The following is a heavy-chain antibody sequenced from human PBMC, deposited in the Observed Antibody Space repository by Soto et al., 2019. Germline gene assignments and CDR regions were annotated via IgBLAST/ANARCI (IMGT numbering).Heavy chain of an antibody. CDR3: AKDTRYCSSTSCYERRGGPNWFDP. Sequence: GGSLRLSCAASGFTFSSYGMHWVRQAPGKGLERVAVISYDGSNKYYADSVKGRFTISRDNSKNTLYLQMNSLRAEDTAVYYCAKDTRYCSSTSCYERRGGPNWFDPWGQGTLVTVSS. V-gene: IGHV3-30*18. CDR2: ISYDGSNK. J-gene: IGHJ5*02. D-gene: IGHD2-2*01. CDR1: GFTFSSYG.